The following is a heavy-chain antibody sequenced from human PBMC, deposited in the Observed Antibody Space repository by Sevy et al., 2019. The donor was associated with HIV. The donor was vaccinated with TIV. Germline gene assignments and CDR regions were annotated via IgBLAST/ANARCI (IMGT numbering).Heavy chain of an antibody. J-gene: IGHJ4*02. D-gene: IGHD3-10*02. CDR3: AKDLILFGELYFDY. V-gene: IGHV3-23*01. Sequence: GGSLRLSCAASGFTFSSYAMSWVRQAPGKGLEWVSAISGSGGSTYYADSVKGRFTISRDNSKNTLYLQMNSLRAEDTAVYDCAKDLILFGELYFDYWGQGTLVTVSS. CDR2: ISGSGGST. CDR1: GFTFSSYA.